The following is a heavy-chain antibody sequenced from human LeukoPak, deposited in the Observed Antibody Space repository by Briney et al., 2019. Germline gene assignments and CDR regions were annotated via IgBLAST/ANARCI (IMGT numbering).Heavy chain of an antibody. Sequence: GGSLRLSCAASGFTFSGYWMSWVRQAPGKGLEWVANIKQDGSEKYYVDSVKGRFTISRDNAKNSLYLQMNSLRAEDTAVYYCARSEAGWFDPWGQGTLVTVSS. V-gene: IGHV3-7*03. J-gene: IGHJ5*02. CDR2: IKQDGSEK. CDR3: ARSEAGWFDP. CDR1: GFTFSGYW.